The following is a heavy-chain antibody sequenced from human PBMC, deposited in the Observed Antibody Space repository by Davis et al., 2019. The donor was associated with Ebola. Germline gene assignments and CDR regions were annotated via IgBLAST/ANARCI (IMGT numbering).Heavy chain of an antibody. J-gene: IGHJ5*02. CDR2: IYYSGST. CDR3: ARANWNDWFDP. Sequence: MPSETLSLTCSVSGGSISGYHWSWIRQSPGQGLEWIGFIYYSGSTNYNPSLKSRFTISVDSSKNQFSLKLSSVTAADTAVYYCARANWNDWFDPWGQGTLVTVSS. D-gene: IGHD1-1*01. V-gene: IGHV4-59*01. CDR1: GGSISGYH.